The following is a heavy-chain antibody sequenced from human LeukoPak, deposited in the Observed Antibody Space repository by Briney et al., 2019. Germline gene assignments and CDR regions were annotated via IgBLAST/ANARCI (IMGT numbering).Heavy chain of an antibody. D-gene: IGHD2-2*01. V-gene: IGHV3-30-3*01. J-gene: IGHJ4*02. CDR1: GFTFSSYA. CDR3: ASSGVPQQYFDY. CDR2: ISYDGSNK. Sequence: EGSLRLSCAASGFTFSSYAMHWVRQAPGKGLEWVAVISYDGSNKYYADSVKGRFTISRDNSKNTLYLQMNSLRAEDTAVYYCASSGVPQQYFDYWGQGTLVTVSS.